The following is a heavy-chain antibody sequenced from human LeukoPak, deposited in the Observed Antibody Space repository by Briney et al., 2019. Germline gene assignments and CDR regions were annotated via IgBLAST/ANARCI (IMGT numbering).Heavy chain of an antibody. J-gene: IGHJ5*02. Sequence: ASVKVSCKASGYTFTSYDINWVRQATGQGLEWMGWMNPNSGNTGYAQKFQGRVTMTRNTSISTAYMELSSLRSEDTAVYYCARVGYDFWSGYYTGWFDPWGQGTLVTVSS. V-gene: IGHV1-8*01. D-gene: IGHD3-3*01. CDR1: GYTFTSYD. CDR2: MNPNSGNT. CDR3: ARVGYDFWSGYYTGWFDP.